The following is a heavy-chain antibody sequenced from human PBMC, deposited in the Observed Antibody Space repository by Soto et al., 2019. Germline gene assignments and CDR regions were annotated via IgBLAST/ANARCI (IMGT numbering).Heavy chain of an antibody. J-gene: IGHJ4*02. Sequence: SETLSLTCTFSGGSLSTYFLLWIRQPPGKGIEWIRYIYYSGSTNYNPSLKSRVTISVDTTKNQFSLKLSCVPAADRAVYYCARDKIPGLFDHGGQGTLVTVSS. V-gene: IGHV4-59*12. CDR2: IYYSGST. D-gene: IGHD2-21*01. CDR1: GGSLSTYF. CDR3: ARDKIPGLFDH.